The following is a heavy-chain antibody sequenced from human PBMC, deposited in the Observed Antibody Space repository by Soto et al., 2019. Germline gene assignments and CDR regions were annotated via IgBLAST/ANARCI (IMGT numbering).Heavy chain of an antibody. Sequence: QVQLVESGGGVVQPRRSLRLSCAASGFTFSSYGMHWVRQAPGKGLEWVAVISYDGSNKYYADSVKGRFTISRDNSKNTMYLQMNSLRAEDTAVYYCAKDTMMDYWGQGTLVTVSS. J-gene: IGHJ4*02. V-gene: IGHV3-30*18. CDR1: GFTFSSYG. CDR2: ISYDGSNK. CDR3: AKDTMMDY. D-gene: IGHD3-22*01.